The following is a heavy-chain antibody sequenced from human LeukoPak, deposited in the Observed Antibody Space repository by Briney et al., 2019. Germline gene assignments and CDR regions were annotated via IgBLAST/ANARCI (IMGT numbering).Heavy chain of an antibody. D-gene: IGHD6-19*01. CDR2: ISITEGT. CDR3: ARLRRDINDWYADDC. V-gene: IGHV4-4*07. J-gene: IGHJ4*02. Sequence: SESLSLTCSVSGGSVNTYYWSWIRQSAGKGLEWIGRISITEGTNYNPSLKSRVSMSVDASKNQVSLKLGSVTAADTAVYYCARLRRDINDWYADDCWGQGTLVTVSS. CDR1: GGSVNTYY.